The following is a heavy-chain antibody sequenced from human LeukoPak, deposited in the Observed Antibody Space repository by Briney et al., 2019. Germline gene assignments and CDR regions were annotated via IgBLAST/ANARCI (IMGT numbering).Heavy chain of an antibody. CDR3: ARVGYNWNLWFDF. CDR1: GYSMSSGYY. CDR2: ILHSGNS. V-gene: IGHV4-38-2*02. D-gene: IGHD1-7*01. Sequence: SETLSLTCTVSGYSMSSGYYWGWIRQPPGKGLQWIGSILHSGNSYYNPSLKSRVTISVDTSKNQFSLKVNSVTAADTAVYYCARVGYNWNLWFDFWGQGTTVTVSS. J-gene: IGHJ3*01.